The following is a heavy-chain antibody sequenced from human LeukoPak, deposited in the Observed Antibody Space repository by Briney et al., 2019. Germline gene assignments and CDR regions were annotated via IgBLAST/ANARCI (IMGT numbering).Heavy chain of an antibody. CDR3: ARDFSTAIDC. J-gene: IGHJ4*02. V-gene: IGHV3-23*01. Sequence: PGGSLRLSCAASGFTFSSYAMSWVRQAPGKGLEWVSAISGSGGSTYYADSVKGRFTVSRDNPKNSLYLQMTSLRADDTAVYYCARDFSTAIDCWGQGTLVTVSS. CDR2: ISGSGGST. CDR1: GFTFSSYA. D-gene: IGHD1-1*01.